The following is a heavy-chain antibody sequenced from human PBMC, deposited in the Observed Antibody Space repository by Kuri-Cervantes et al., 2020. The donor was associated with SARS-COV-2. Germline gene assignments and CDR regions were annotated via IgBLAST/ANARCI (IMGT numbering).Heavy chain of an antibody. CDR2: IHYSGST. J-gene: IGHJ6*03. CDR3: ARAQGVIIRDYYYMDV. CDR1: GGSISSYY. V-gene: IGHV4-59*08. D-gene: IGHD3-10*01. Sequence: SETLSLTCTVSGGSISSYYWSWIRQPPGKGLEWIGYIHYSGSTNYNPSLKSRVTISVDTSKNQFSLKLSSVTAADTAVYYCARAQGVIIRDYYYMDVWGKGTTVTVSS.